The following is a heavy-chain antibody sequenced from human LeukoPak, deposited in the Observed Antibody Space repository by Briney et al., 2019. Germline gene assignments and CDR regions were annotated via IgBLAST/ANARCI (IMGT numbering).Heavy chain of an antibody. CDR3: ARGRRYSGYDLTFYFDY. J-gene: IGHJ4*02. V-gene: IGHV4-59*12. CDR1: GGSISSYN. CDR2: IHYSGST. Sequence: PSETLSLTCTVSGGSISSYNWNCIPHAPGEGLEWIGYIHYSGSTKNNPSLKGRVTMSVDTSKNQFSLKLHSVTAADTAVYYCARGRRYSGYDLTFYFDYWGQGTLVTVSS. D-gene: IGHD5-12*01.